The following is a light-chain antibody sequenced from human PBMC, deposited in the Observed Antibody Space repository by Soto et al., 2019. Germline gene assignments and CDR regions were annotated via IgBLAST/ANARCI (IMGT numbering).Light chain of an antibody. CDR1: QSVTSSY. CDR2: GAS. V-gene: IGKV3-20*01. CDR3: QQYGSSPRT. J-gene: IGKJ1*01. Sequence: VLTQSPVSLSLSPGERATLSCRSSQSVTSSYLAWYQLKPGQAPRLLIYGASSRATGIPDRFSGSGSGTDFTLTISRLDPEDFAVYFCQQYGSSPRTFGQGTKVDIK.